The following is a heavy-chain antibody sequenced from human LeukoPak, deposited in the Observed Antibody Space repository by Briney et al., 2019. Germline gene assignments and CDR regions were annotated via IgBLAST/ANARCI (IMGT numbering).Heavy chain of an antibody. D-gene: IGHD2-15*01. CDR3: ARSGLPTVASKFDF. CDR2: IYYRGST. Sequence: SETLSLTCTVSGGSISIYYWSWIRQPPRKGLEWNGFIYYRGSTNYNPSLMSRVTRSVDTSKNQFSLKLGSVTAAYTAVYYCARSGLPTVASKFDFWGQGTLVTVSS. CDR1: GGSISIYY. V-gene: IGHV4-59*01. J-gene: IGHJ4*02.